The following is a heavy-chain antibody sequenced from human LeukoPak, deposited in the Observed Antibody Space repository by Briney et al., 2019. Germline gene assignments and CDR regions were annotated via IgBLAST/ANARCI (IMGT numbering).Heavy chain of an antibody. CDR3: ARHGTGQKAFDI. J-gene: IGHJ3*02. Sequence: PSETLPLTCADSGGSISGYFWSWIRRPLREGVGWIGQIYYSGGTIYNPSLKGRVTISVDTTNKHFSLKLSSMTAADTAVFYCARHGTGQKAFDIWGQGTMVTVSS. CDR2: IYYSGGT. D-gene: IGHD1-14*01. V-gene: IGHV4-59*08. CDR1: GGSISGYF.